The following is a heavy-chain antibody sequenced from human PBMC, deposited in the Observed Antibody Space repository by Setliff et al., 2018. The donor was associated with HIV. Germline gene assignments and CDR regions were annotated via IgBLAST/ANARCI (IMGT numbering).Heavy chain of an antibody. CDR1: GDFLSRAYY. D-gene: IGHD3-16*02. V-gene: IGHV4-38-2*02. CDR3: ARESLKLGELTSNPDASDI. CDR2: FYETGYP. J-gene: IGHJ3*02. Sequence: SETLSLTCTVSGDFLSRAYYWGWIRQPPGRGVVGIGSFYETGYPYYNPSLKSRVIISLETSKNHLSLKLRSVTAADTAVYYCARESLKLGELTSNPDASDIWGQGTMVTVSS.